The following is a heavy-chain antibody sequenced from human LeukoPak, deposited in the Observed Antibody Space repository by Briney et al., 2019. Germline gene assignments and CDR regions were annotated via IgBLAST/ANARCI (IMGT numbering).Heavy chain of an antibody. V-gene: IGHV1-2*02. CDR3: ASEASCSGGHCSVQRVAS. Sequence: GASVKVSCKASGYTFTAYYMHWVRQAPGQGLEWMGWIDSKNGDTKYAQKFQSRLTITRDTSIGIAYMELRSLISDDTAVYYCASEASCSGGHCSVQRVASWGQGTPVTVSS. D-gene: IGHD2-15*01. CDR2: IDSKNGDT. J-gene: IGHJ4*02. CDR1: GYTFTAYY.